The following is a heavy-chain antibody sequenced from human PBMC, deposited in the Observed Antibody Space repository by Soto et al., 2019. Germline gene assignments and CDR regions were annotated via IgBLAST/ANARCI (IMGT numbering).Heavy chain of an antibody. CDR3: ARHHWGAKLIIPSREDWFDP. Sequence: QREQQESGPGLVKHAEILSLTCTVSGGSISSNNCYWGWIRKPPGKGLEWIGSVYYRGSTYYNPSLTSLISISMDASKDQFSLKLCSVTAAVTAVYYCARHHWGAKLIIPSREDWFDPWGQGILVTVSS. CDR2: VYYRGST. V-gene: IGHV4-39*01. D-gene: IGHD7-27*01. J-gene: IGHJ5*02. CDR1: GGSISSNNCY.